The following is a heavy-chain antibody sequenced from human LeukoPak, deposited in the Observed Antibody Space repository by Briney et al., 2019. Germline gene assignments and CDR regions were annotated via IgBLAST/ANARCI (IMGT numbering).Heavy chain of an antibody. D-gene: IGHD3-22*01. J-gene: IGHJ4*02. Sequence: GGSLRLSCAAPGFTFSSYSMNWVRQAPGKGLEWVSSISSSGTYIYYADSLKGRFTISRDNAKNSLYLQMNSLRAEDTAVYFCARDGAFYDSSGYYYGDWGQGTLVTVSS. CDR1: GFTFSSYS. CDR3: ARDGAFYDSSGYYYGD. V-gene: IGHV3-21*01. CDR2: ISSSGTYI.